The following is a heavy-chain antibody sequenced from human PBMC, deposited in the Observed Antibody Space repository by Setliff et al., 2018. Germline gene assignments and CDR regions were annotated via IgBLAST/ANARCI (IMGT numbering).Heavy chain of an antibody. Sequence: PGGSLRLSCAASGFTFSNYWMNWVRQTPGKGLEWVAPIQQDGSEKSYVDSVKGRFTISRDNAKKSLYLQMNSLRVEGTAVYYCARDRGGAWELTDYWGQGTLVTVSS. V-gene: IGHV3-7*03. CDR1: GFTFSNYW. CDR3: ARDRGGAWELTDY. J-gene: IGHJ4*02. D-gene: IGHD1-26*01. CDR2: IQQDGSEK.